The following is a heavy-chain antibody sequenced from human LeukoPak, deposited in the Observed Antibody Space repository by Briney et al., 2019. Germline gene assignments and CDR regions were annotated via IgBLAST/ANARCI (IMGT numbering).Heavy chain of an antibody. CDR2: LKSKTDGGTA. D-gene: IGHD3-10*01. J-gene: IGHJ4*02. CDR1: GITYTNAW. V-gene: IGHV3-15*01. CDR3: AATYYGSSRTDY. Sequence: GGSLRLSYAASGITYTNAWMNWVRQAPGKGLEWIGRLKSKTDGGTADYAAPVKGRFTMSRDDSENTLYLQMNSLKNEDTAVHYCAATYYGSSRTDYWGQGTLVTVSS.